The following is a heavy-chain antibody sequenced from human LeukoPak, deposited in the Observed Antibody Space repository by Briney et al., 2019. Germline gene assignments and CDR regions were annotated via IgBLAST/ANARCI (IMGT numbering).Heavy chain of an antibody. J-gene: IGHJ6*02. CDR2: ISSSGSTI. CDR1: GLTFSSYE. D-gene: IGHD4-17*01. Sequence: PGGSLRLSCAASGLTFSSYEMNWVRQAPGKGLEWVSYISSSGSTIYYAESVKGRFTISRDNAKNSLYLQMNSLRAEDTAVYYCARYGETTVTTVTYYYYGMDVWGQGTPVTVSS. CDR3: ARYGETTVTTVTYYYYGMDV. V-gene: IGHV3-48*03.